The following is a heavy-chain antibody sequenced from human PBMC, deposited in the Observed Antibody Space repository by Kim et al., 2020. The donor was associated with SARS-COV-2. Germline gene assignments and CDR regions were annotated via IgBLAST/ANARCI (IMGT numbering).Heavy chain of an antibody. CDR3: ARELSLRLRDYYYYYGMDV. CDR2: IWYDGSNK. V-gene: IGHV3-33*01. CDR1: GFTFSSYG. D-gene: IGHD2-15*01. J-gene: IGHJ6*02. Sequence: GGSLRLSCAASGFTFSSYGMHWVRQAPGKGLEWVAVIWYDGSNKYYADSVKGRFTISRDNSKNTLYLQMNSLRAEDTAVYYCARELSLRLRDYYYYYGMDVWGQGTTVTVS.